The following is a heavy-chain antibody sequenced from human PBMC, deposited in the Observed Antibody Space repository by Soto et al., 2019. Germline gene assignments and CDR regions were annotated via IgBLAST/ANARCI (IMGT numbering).Heavy chain of an antibody. D-gene: IGHD2-8*01. CDR1: EFYISGVVYS. CDR3: ARWWMYAPRFDP. CDR2: IYHSGST. Sequence: SETQSHTNGFSEFYISGVVYSLSWKQQPPGKGLEWIGYIYHSGSTYYNPSLKSRVTISVDRSKNQFSLKLSSVTAADTAVYYCARWWMYAPRFDPWVQGTLVTGSS. J-gene: IGHJ5*02. V-gene: IGHV4-30-2*01.